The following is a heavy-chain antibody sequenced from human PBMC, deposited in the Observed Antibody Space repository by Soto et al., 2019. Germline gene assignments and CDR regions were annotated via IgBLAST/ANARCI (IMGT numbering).Heavy chain of an antibody. Sequence: SVKVSCKSSGFTFTSSAVQWVLQARGQRLEWIGWIVVGSGNTNYAQKFQERVTITRDMSTSTAYMELSSLRSEDTAVYYCARDDVGATPQEYFQHWGQGTLVTVSS. CDR2: IVVGSGNT. J-gene: IGHJ1*01. V-gene: IGHV1-58*01. D-gene: IGHD1-26*01. CDR1: GFTFTSSA. CDR3: ARDDVGATPQEYFQH.